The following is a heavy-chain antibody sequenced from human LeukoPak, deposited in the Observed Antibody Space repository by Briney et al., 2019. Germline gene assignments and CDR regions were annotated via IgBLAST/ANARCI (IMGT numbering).Heavy chain of an antibody. J-gene: IGHJ5*02. D-gene: IGHD3-22*01. V-gene: IGHV3-48*03. CDR1: GFTLSDYE. CDR2: LSSRGNTI. Sequence: GGSLRLSCTASGFTLSDYEMMWVRQAPGKGLEWISYLSSRGNTIYDADCVKGRFSISRDNAKNSLYLQMTNLRAEDTAVYYCAREAPYYDSSGYYYPDWLDLWGQGTLVTVSS. CDR3: AREAPYYDSSGYYYPDWLDL.